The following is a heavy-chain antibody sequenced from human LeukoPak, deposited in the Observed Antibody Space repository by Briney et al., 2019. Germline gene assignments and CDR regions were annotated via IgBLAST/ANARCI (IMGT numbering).Heavy chain of an antibody. CDR2: ISYDGSNK. V-gene: IGHV3-30-3*01. J-gene: IGHJ3*02. Sequence: GGSLRLSCAASGFTFSSYAMHWVRQAPGKGLEWVALISYDGSNKYYADSVKGRFTISRDNSKNTLYLQMNSLRAEDTAVYYCARERFGGGEGAFDIWGQGTMVTVSS. D-gene: IGHD3-16*01. CDR3: ARERFGGGEGAFDI. CDR1: GFTFSSYA.